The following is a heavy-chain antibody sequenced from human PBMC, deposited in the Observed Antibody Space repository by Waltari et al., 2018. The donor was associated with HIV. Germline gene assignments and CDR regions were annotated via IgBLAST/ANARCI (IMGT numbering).Heavy chain of an antibody. J-gene: IGHJ4*02. V-gene: IGHV3-23*01. CDR2: IFGDGGST. Sequence: EVQLLESGGGLVQPGGSLRLSCAGSGFTFRSYAMTWVRQAPGKGWGWVSAIFGDGGSTFYADSVKGRFTISRDNSKNTLYLQMNSLRAEDTAVYYCAKGTLNPLTTDYWGQGTLVTVSS. CDR1: GFTFRSYA. CDR3: AKGTLNPLTTDY. D-gene: IGHD4-17*01.